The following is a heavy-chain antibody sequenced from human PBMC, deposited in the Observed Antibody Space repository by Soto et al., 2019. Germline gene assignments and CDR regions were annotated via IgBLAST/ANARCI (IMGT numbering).Heavy chain of an antibody. V-gene: IGHV3-66*01. CDR2: LYSGGST. J-gene: IGHJ3*02. CDR1: GFTVSSNY. Sequence: EVQLVESGGGLVQPGGSLRLSCAASGFTVSSNYMNWVRQAPGKGLEWVSVLYSGGSTSYAVSVKGRFTISRDNSKNTLYLQLNSLRAEDTAVYFCARDKRTDCSGGSGYGDAFDIWGQGTMVTVSS. CDR3: ARDKRTDCSGGSGYGDAFDI. D-gene: IGHD2-15*01.